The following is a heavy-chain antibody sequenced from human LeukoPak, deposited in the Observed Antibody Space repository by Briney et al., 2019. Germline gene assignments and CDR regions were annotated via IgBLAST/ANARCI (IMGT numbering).Heavy chain of an antibody. D-gene: IGHD3-10*01. CDR2: IWYDGSNK. CDR1: GFSFSSYG. CDR3: AKEGTPQVSTWYDL. Sequence: GGSLRLPCAASGFSFSSYGMHWVRQAPGKGLEWVAVIWYDGSNKYYADSVKGRFTISRDNPRNTLYLQMNILRTEDTAVYYCAKEGTPQVSTWYDLWGQGTQVIVSS. V-gene: IGHV3-30*02. J-gene: IGHJ5*02.